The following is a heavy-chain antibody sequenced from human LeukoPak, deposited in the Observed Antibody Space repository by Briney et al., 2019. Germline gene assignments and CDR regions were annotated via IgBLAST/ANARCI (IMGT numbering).Heavy chain of an antibody. CDR2: IWYSGGIE. CDR1: GFSFSSYA. J-gene: IGHJ4*02. D-gene: IGHD1-26*01. V-gene: IGHV3-33*03. CDR3: AKDKRGGIVGAFGN. Sequence: GTSLRLSCAASGFSFSSYAMHWVRQVPGKGLEWVALIWYSGGIEYYVESVKGRFTISRDNSKNTLYLEMNRLRVEDTAVYYCAKDKRGGIVGAFGNWGQGTVLSVSS.